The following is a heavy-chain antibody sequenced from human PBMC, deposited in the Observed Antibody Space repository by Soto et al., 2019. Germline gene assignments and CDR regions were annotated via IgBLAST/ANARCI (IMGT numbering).Heavy chain of an antibody. CDR1: GGTFRGYA. CDR2: ILPTSDTP. J-gene: IGHJ4*02. D-gene: IGHD3-22*01. V-gene: IGHV1-69*01. CDR3: ARGYDVNSELDY. Sequence: QVQLVQSGAEVKKPGSSVKVSCQASGGTFRGYAISWVRQAPGQGLEWLGGILPTSDTPNYAQKFQGRVTLTADESTNTAFLELRSLRSADTAVYYCARGYDVNSELDYWGQGTLVTVSS.